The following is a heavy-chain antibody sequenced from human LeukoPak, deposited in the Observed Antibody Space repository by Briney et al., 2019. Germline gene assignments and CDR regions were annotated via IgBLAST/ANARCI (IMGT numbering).Heavy chain of an antibody. CDR2: INPNSGGT. V-gene: IGHV1-2*02. CDR3: ARKSGYSYGYDY. Sequence: ASVKVSCKASGYTFTGYYMHWVRQAPGQGREWMGWINPNSGGTKYAQKFQGRVTMTTDSSISTAYMELSRLRSDDTAVYYCARKSGYSYGYDYWGQGTLVTVSS. D-gene: IGHD5-18*01. J-gene: IGHJ4*02. CDR1: GYTFTGYY.